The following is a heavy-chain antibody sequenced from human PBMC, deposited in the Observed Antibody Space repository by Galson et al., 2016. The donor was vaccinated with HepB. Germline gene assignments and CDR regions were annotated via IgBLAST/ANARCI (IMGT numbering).Heavy chain of an antibody. D-gene: IGHD4-11*01. CDR1: GFTFSSYA. Sequence: SLRLSCAASGFTFSSYAMHWVRQAPGKGLEWVAVISFDGRNKYYADSVKGRFTISRDNSKNTLYLQMNSLRAEDTAVYYCARAKFDYSDYEAADYWGRGTLVTFSS. J-gene: IGHJ4*02. CDR2: ISFDGRNK. V-gene: IGHV3-30-3*01. CDR3: ARAKFDYSDYEAADY.